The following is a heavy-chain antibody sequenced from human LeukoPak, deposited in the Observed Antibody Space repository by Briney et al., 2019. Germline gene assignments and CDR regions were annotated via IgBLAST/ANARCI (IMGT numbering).Heavy chain of an antibody. CDR1: GFTFSSYG. J-gene: IGHJ4*02. D-gene: IGHD6-19*01. V-gene: IGHV3-30*18. CDR2: ISYDGSNK. CDR3: AKDLGGQWLVHLDY. Sequence: PGGSLRLSCAASGFTFSSYGMHWVRQAPGKGLEWVAVISYDGSNKYYADSVKGRFTISRDNSKNTLYLQMNSLRAEDTAVYYCAKDLGGQWLVHLDYWGQGTLVTVSS.